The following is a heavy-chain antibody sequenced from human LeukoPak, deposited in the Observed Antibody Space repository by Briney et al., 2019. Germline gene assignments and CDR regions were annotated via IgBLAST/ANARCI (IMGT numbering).Heavy chain of an antibody. Sequence: GGSLRLSCAASGFTFSSYSMNWVRQAPGKGLEWVSSISSSSSYIYYADSVKGRFTIPRDNAKNSLYLQMNSPRAEDTAVYYCAMTAFRYYYDSSGPQANWFDPWGQGTLVTVSS. CDR3: AMTAFRYYYDSSGPQANWFDP. CDR2: ISSSSSYI. D-gene: IGHD3-22*01. CDR1: GFTFSSYS. J-gene: IGHJ5*02. V-gene: IGHV3-21*01.